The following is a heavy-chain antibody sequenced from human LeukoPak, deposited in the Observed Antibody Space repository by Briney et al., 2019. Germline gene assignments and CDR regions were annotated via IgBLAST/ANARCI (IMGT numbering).Heavy chain of an antibody. D-gene: IGHD3-10*01. V-gene: IGHV3-23*01. CDR1: RFTFSSYA. J-gene: IGHJ6*02. CDR2: ISGSGGTT. CDR3: AKDGHYYGSGSYYNPYYYGLDV. Sequence: RGSLTLSFSTSRFTFSSYAMSPVRQAPVKGLELVSAISGSGGTTRYADSVKGRFTIPRDNSKNTLYLQMNSLRAEDTAVYFCAKDGHYYGSGSYYNPYYYGLDVWGQGTTVTVSS.